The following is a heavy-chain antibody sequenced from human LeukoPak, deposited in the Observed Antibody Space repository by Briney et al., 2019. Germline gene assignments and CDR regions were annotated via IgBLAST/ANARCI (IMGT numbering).Heavy chain of an antibody. CDR1: GFTVISNY. D-gene: IGHD1-14*01. CDR2: IHDGGIT. CDR3: ARTHPTGYFDY. V-gene: IGHV3-53*01. J-gene: IGHJ4*02. Sequence: GGSLRLSCAASGFTVISNYMSWVRQAPGKGLECVSVIHDGGITYYADSVKGRFTISRDNSKNTVYLQMNSLRAGDTAVYYCARTHPTGYFDYWGQGTLVTVSS.